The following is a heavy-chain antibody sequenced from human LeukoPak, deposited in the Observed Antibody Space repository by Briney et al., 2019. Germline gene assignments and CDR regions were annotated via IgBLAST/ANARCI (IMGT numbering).Heavy chain of an antibody. CDR2: ISSSSSYI. Sequence: GSLRLSCAASGFTFSSYSMNWVRQAPGKGLEWVSSISSSSSYIYYADSVKGRFTISRDNAKNSLYLQMNSLRAEDTAVYYCARGIAVAGTGYYYGMDVWGQGTTVTVSS. V-gene: IGHV3-21*01. D-gene: IGHD6-19*01. CDR1: GFTFSSYS. J-gene: IGHJ6*02. CDR3: ARGIAVAGTGYYYGMDV.